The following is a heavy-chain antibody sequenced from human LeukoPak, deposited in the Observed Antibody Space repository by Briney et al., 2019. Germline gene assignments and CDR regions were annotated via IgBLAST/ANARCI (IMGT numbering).Heavy chain of an antibody. J-gene: IGHJ4*02. CDR3: ARGSAYSYDFTGRERTKSRLDY. Sequence: GGSLRLSCAASAFTFSTYGMHWVRQAPGKGLEWVAVISYDGSNKYYGESVKGRFTISRDNSKNTLYLLMNSLRAEDTAVYYCARGSAYSYDFTGRERTKSRLDYWGQGTLVTVSS. CDR2: ISYDGSNK. CDR1: AFTFSTYG. D-gene: IGHD5-18*01. V-gene: IGHV3-30*03.